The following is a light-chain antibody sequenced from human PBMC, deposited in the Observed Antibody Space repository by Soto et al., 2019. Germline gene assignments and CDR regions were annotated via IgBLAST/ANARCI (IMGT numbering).Light chain of an antibody. CDR2: AAS. CDR1: QSIVSF. J-gene: IGKJ2*01. Sequence: DVQMTQSPSSLSASVGDRVTITCRASQSIVSFLNWYQQRPGTAPKLLIFAASNLESGVPSRFSGRGSATDFTLSISSLQPEDFATYFCQQTYSMPATFGQGTKLEMK. V-gene: IGKV1-39*01. CDR3: QQTYSMPAT.